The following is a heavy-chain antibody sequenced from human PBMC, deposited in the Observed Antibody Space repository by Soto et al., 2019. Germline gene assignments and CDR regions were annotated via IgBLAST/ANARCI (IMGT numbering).Heavy chain of an antibody. Sequence: EVPLVESGGGLVQPGGSLRLSFAASGFTFSNYNMNWVRQAPGKGLEWIALIRDDASPVYYADSVKGRFTISRDNAKNSLYLQMNSLRVEDTAVYYCARDSPYNGYPDIDYWGQGTLVTVSS. CDR2: IRDDASPV. D-gene: IGHD5-12*01. J-gene: IGHJ4*02. CDR1: GFTFSNYN. V-gene: IGHV3-48*01. CDR3: ARDSPYNGYPDIDY.